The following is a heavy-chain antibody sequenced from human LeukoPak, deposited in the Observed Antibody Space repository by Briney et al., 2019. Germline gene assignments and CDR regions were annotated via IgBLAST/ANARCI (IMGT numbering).Heavy chain of an antibody. CDR3: ARDPERVGAFDI. CDR1: GFMFSTYW. CDR2: IYSGGST. D-gene: IGHD1-1*01. J-gene: IGHJ3*02. V-gene: IGHV3-66*01. Sequence: PGGSLRLSCAASGFMFSTYWMSWVRQAPGKGLEWVSVIYSGGSTYYADSVKGRFTISRDNSKNTLYLQMNSLRAEDTAVYYCARDPERVGAFDIWGQGTMVTVSS.